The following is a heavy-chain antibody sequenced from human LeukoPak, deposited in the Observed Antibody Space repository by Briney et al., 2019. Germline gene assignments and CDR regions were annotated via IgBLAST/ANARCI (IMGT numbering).Heavy chain of an antibody. Sequence: ASVKVSCKASGYTFTSYDINWVRQATGQGLEWMGWMNPKSGNTGYAQKFQGRVTMTRSASISTAYMELSSLRSDDTAVYYCASSVITFGGVIAAAKTLDYWGQGTLVTVSS. V-gene: IGHV1-8*01. CDR1: GYTFTSYD. D-gene: IGHD3-16*02. CDR3: ASSVITFGGVIAAAKTLDY. CDR2: MNPKSGNT. J-gene: IGHJ4*02.